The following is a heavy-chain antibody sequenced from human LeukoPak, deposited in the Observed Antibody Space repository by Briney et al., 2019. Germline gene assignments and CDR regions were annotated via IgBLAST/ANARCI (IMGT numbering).Heavy chain of an antibody. Sequence: SETLSLTCTVSGGSISSGGYYWSWIRQHPGKGLEWIGYIYYSGSTYYNPSLKSRVTISVDTSKNQFSLKLSSVTAADTAVYYCARGNWCYFDYWGQGTLVTVSS. CDR2: IYYSGST. CDR3: ARGNWCYFDY. CDR1: GGSISSGGYY. J-gene: IGHJ4*02. V-gene: IGHV4-31*03. D-gene: IGHD2-8*02.